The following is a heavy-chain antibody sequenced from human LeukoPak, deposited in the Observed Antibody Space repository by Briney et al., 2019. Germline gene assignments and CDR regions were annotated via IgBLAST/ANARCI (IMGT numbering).Heavy chain of an antibody. J-gene: IGHJ5*02. V-gene: IGHV1-2*02. CDR2: INPNSGGT. CDR3: ARDTAGYSSGGHNWFDP. D-gene: IGHD6-19*01. Sequence: GASVKVSCKASGYTFTGYYMHWVRQAPGQGLEWMGWINPNSGGTNYAQKLQGRVTMTTDTSTSTAYMELRSLRSDDTAVYYCARDTAGYSSGGHNWFDPWGQGTLVTVSS. CDR1: GYTFTGYY.